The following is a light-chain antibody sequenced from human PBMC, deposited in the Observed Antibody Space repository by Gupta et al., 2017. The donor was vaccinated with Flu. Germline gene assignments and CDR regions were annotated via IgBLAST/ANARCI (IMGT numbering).Light chain of an antibody. V-gene: IGLV2-14*01. CDR1: SSYVGGYDY. CDR2: EVS. J-gene: IGLJ2*01. CDR3: SSYTSTNTVVV. Sequence: QSALTQPASVSGSPGQSVAISCTGTSSYVGGYDYVSWYQQHPGKAPKLILFEVSRRPGGISDRFSGSKSGNTASLTISGLLAEDEAFYYCSSYTSTNTVVVFGGGTKLTVL.